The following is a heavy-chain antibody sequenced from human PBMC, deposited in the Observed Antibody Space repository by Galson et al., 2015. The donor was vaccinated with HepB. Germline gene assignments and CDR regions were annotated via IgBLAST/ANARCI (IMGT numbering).Heavy chain of an antibody. Sequence: SVTVSCKASGGTFSSYASSWVRQAPGQGLEWMGGIIPIFGIANYAQKFQGRVTITADESTSTAYMELSSLRSEDTAVYYCASSRERWLQYFDYWGQGTLVTVSS. CDR3: ASSRERWLQYFDY. V-gene: IGHV1-69*13. D-gene: IGHD5-24*01. CDR2: IIPIFGIA. CDR1: GGTFSSYA. J-gene: IGHJ4*02.